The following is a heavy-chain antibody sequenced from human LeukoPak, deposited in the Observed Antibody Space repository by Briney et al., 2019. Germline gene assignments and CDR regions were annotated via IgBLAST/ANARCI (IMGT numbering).Heavy chain of an antibody. CDR3: ARTYDISWYEFDY. J-gene: IGHJ4*02. CDR2: ISYDASNK. CDR1: GFTFSRYG. D-gene: IGHD6-13*01. V-gene: IGHV3-30*03. Sequence: GRSLRLSCAASGFTFSRYGMHWVRQTPGKGLEWVAVISYDASNKYYADSVKGRFTISRDNSKNTLYLQMNSLRVDDTAVYYCARTYDISWYEFDYWGQGTLVTVSS.